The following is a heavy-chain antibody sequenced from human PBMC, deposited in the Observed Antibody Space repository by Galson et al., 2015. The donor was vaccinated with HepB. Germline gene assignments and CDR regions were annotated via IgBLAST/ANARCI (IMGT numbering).Heavy chain of an antibody. CDR3: ARDSRTEGYCSGGSCYESSY. D-gene: IGHD2-15*01. CDR1: GYTFTSYA. V-gene: IGHV7-4-1*02. Sequence: SVKVSCKASGYTFTSYAMNWVRQAPGQGLEWMGWINTNTGNPTYAQGFTGRFVFSLDTSVSTAYLQISSLKAEDTAVYYCARDSRTEGYCSGGSCYESSYWGQGTLVTVSS. J-gene: IGHJ4*02. CDR2: INTNTGNP.